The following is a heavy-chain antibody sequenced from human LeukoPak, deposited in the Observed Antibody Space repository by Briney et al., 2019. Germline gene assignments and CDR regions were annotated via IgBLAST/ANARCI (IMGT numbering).Heavy chain of an antibody. D-gene: IGHD6-6*01. CDR1: GFTLSSYS. CDR2: ISSSSSYI. Sequence: GGTLRLSCAASGFTLSSYSMNWVRQAPGKGLGWGSSISSSSSYIYYAYSVKGRFTISRDNAKNSLYLQMNSLRAEDTAVYYCARGSAARLRSDYWGQGTLVTVSS. CDR3: ARGSAARLRSDY. J-gene: IGHJ4*02. V-gene: IGHV3-21*01.